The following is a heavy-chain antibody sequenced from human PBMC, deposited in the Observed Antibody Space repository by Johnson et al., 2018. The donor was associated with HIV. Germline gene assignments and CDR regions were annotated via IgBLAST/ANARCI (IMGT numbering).Heavy chain of an antibody. Sequence: QVQLVESGGGVVQPGRSLRLSCAASGFTFSSYAMHWVRQAPGKGLEWVAVISYDGSNKYYADSVKGRFTISRDNSKNTLYLQMNSLRAEDTAVYYCARVTPYCGGDCYDAFDIWGQGTLVTVSS. J-gene: IGHJ3*02. CDR1: GFTFSSYA. V-gene: IGHV3-30*04. CDR2: ISYDGSNK. D-gene: IGHD2-21*02. CDR3: ARVTPYCGGDCYDAFDI.